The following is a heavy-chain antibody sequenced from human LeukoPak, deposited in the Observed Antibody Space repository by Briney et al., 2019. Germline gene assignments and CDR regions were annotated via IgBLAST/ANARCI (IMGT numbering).Heavy chain of an antibody. Sequence: GGSLRLSCAASGFTFSSYAMSWVRQAPGKGLEWVPAISGSGGSTYYADSVKGRFTISRDNSKNTLYLQMNSLRAEDTAVYYCAKVGVVVPAAHFDYWGQGTLVTVSS. D-gene: IGHD2-2*01. J-gene: IGHJ4*02. V-gene: IGHV3-23*01. CDR1: GFTFSSYA. CDR2: ISGSGGST. CDR3: AKVGVVVPAAHFDY.